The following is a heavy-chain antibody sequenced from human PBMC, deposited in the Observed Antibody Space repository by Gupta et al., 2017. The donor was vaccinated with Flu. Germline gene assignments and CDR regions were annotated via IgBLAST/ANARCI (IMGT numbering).Heavy chain of an antibody. J-gene: IGHJ3*01. D-gene: IGHD4-17*01. Sequence: QAPGKGLEWVSCISSTSDYTNYADSVKGRFTISRDNAKNSLYLQMNSLRVEDTALYYCVRGADYGDFLNAFDFWGQGTMVTVSS. CDR3: VRGADYGDFLNAFDF. V-gene: IGHV3-11*05. CDR2: ISSTSDYT.